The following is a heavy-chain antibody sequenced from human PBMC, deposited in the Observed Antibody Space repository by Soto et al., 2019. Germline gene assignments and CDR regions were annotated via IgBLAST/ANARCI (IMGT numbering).Heavy chain of an antibody. J-gene: IGHJ4*02. CDR1: GYTFTSYG. CDR3: ARAYYDFWSGYYYYFDY. V-gene: IGHV1-18*01. CDR2: ISAYNGNT. Sequence: EASVKVSCKASGYTFTSYGISWVRQAPGQGLEWMGWISAYNGNTNYAQKLQGRVTMTTDTSTSTAYMELRSLRSDDTAVYYCARAYYDFWSGYYYYFDYWGQGTLVTVSS. D-gene: IGHD3-3*01.